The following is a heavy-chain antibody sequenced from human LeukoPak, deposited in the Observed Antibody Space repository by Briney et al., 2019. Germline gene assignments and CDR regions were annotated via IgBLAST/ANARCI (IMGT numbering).Heavy chain of an antibody. CDR2: IVVGSGNT. CDR1: GFTFTSSA. V-gene: IGHV1-58*01. Sequence: SVKVSCKASGFTFTSSAVQWVRQARGQRLEWIGWIVVGSGNTNYARKFQERVTITRDMSTSTAYMELSSLRSEDTAVYYCAASWAGLGYSYLDYWGQGTLVTVSS. J-gene: IGHJ4*02. D-gene: IGHD5-18*01. CDR3: AASWAGLGYSYLDY.